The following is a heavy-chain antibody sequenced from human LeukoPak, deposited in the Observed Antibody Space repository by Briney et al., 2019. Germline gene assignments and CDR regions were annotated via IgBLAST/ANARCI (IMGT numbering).Heavy chain of an antibody. Sequence: SETLSLICTVSGGSISSSSYYWGWIRQPPGKGLEWIGSIYYSGSTYYNPSLKSRVTISVDTSKNQFSLKLSSVTAADTAVYYCARLADYVWGSYRYLNWFDPWGQGTLVTVSS. CDR2: IYYSGST. CDR3: ARLADYVWGSYRYLNWFDP. CDR1: GGSISSSSYY. D-gene: IGHD3-16*02. V-gene: IGHV4-39*01. J-gene: IGHJ5*02.